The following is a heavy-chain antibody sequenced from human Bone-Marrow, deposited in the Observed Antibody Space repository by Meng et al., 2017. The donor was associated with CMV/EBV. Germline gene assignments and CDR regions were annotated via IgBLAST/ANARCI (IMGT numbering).Heavy chain of an antibody. Sequence: GGSLRLSCAASGFTFSSYGMHWVRQAPGKGLEWVAFIRYDGSNKYYADSVKDRFTISRDNSKNTLYLQMNSLRAEDTAVYYCAKAPPLVWYGMDVWGQGTTVTVSS. CDR2: IRYDGSNK. CDR3: AKAPPLVWYGMDV. V-gene: IGHV3-30*02. D-gene: IGHD3-10*01. J-gene: IGHJ6*02. CDR1: GFTFSSYG.